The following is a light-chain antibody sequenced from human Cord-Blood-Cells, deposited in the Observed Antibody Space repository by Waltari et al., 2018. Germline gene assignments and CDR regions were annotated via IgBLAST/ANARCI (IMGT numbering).Light chain of an antibody. V-gene: IGLV2-14*01. CDR1: SRDVGGYNY. CDR3: SSYTSSSTRKV. Sequence: QSALTQPASVSGSPGQSIPISCTGTSRDVGGYNYVSWYQQHPGKAPKLMIYDVSNRPSGVSNRFSGSKSGNTASLTISGLQAEDEADYYCSSYTSSSTRKVFGTGTKVTVL. J-gene: IGLJ1*01. CDR2: DVS.